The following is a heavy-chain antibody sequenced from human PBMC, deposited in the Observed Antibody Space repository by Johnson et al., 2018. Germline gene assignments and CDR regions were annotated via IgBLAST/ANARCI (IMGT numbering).Heavy chain of an antibody. CDR3: ARERGSGSYWRDDAFDI. V-gene: IGHV3-33*01. J-gene: IGHJ3*02. CDR2: IWYDGSNK. CDR1: GFTFSSYG. Sequence: QVQLVESGGGVVQPGRSLRLSCAASGFTFSSYGMHWVRQAPGKGLEWVAVIWYDGSNKYYADSVKGRFPISRDNSKNTLYLQMNSLRAEDTAVYNCARERGSGSYWRDDAFDIWGQGTMVTVSS. D-gene: IGHD1-26*01.